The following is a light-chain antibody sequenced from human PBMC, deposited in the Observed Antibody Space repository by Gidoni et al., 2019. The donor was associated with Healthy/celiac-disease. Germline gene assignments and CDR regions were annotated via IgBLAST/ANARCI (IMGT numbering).Light chain of an antibody. CDR1: QGISSY. Sequence: IQLTQSQSFLSASVGDRVTITCRDSQGISSYLAWYQQKPGKAPKLLIYAASTLQGGVPSSFSSSGSGTEFTLTISSLQPEDFATYSCQQLSSSPLTFGPGTKVDIK. CDR2: AAS. J-gene: IGKJ3*01. V-gene: IGKV1-9*01. CDR3: QQLSSSPLT.